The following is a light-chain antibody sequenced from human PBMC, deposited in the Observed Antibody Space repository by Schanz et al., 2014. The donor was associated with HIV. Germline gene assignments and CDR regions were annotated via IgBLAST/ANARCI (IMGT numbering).Light chain of an antibody. CDR2: DVS. J-gene: IGLJ2*01. CDR1: SSDVAGYNY. CDR3: GSYAGSYNLGVL. Sequence: QSALTQPRSVSGSPGQSVTISCSGSSSDVAGYNYVSWYRHHPRKAPKLIIYDVSKRPSGVPDRFSGSKSDNTASLTISGLQAEDEADYYCGSYAGSYNLGVLFGGGTKVTVL. V-gene: IGLV2-11*01.